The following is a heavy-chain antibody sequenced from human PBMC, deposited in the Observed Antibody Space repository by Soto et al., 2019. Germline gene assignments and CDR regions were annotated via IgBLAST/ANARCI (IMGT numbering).Heavy chain of an antibody. J-gene: IGHJ4*02. CDR2: IDPSDAYT. V-gene: IGHV5-10-1*01. CDR1: GYSFTSYW. Sequence: GDSLKISCRGSGYSFTSYWITWVRQMPGKGLEWMGNIDPSDAYTNYSPSFQGHVTISADKSISTAYLQWSSLKASDTAMYYWARHRLRPYLFDYWGQGTLGTVS. D-gene: IGHD3-16*01. CDR3: ARHRLRPYLFDY.